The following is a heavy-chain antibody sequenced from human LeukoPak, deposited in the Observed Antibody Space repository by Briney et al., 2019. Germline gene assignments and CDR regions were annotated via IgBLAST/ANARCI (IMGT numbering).Heavy chain of an antibody. CDR2: IYHSGST. Sequence: PSGTLSLTCAVSGGSISSSNWWSWVRQPPGKGLEWIGEIYHSGSTNYNPSLKSRVTISVDKSKNQFSLKLSSVTAADTAVYYCARERVVVAAPRAFDIWGQGTMVTVSS. CDR1: GGSISSSNW. CDR3: ARERVVVAAPRAFDI. D-gene: IGHD2-15*01. V-gene: IGHV4-4*02. J-gene: IGHJ3*02.